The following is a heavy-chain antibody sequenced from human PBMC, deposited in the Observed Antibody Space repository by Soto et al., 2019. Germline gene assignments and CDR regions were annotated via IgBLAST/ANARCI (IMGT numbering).Heavy chain of an antibody. CDR1: GFIFDNYA. CDR2: LSGSGATT. CDR3: AKDAKGASAPYFFDG. D-gene: IGHD1-26*01. Sequence: EVQLLDSGGGLVQPGGSLRLSCAASGFIFDNYAMSWVRQAPGKGLEWVSALSGSGATTHYADSVKGRFTISRDNSKKMVYLHLYNLRADDTAVYFCAKDAKGASAPYFFDGWGQGTLVTVSS. J-gene: IGHJ4*02. V-gene: IGHV3-23*01.